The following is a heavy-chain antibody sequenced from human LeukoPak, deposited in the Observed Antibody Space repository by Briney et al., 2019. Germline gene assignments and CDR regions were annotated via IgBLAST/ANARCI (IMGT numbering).Heavy chain of an antibody. V-gene: IGHV3-33*01. D-gene: IGHD3-3*01. J-gene: IGHJ6*02. Sequence: PGGSLRLSCAASGFTFSSYGMHWVRQAPGKGLEWVAVIWYDGSNKYYADSVKGRFTISRDNSKNTLYLQMNSLRAEDTAVYYCARDRQYYDFWSDYSSYYYYYGMDVWGQGTTVTVSS. CDR2: IWYDGSNK. CDR3: ARDRQYYDFWSDYSSYYYYYGMDV. CDR1: GFTFSSYG.